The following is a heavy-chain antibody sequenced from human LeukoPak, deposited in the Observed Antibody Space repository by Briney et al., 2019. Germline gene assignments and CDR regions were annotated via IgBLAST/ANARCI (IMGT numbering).Heavy chain of an antibody. D-gene: IGHD1-26*01. J-gene: IGHJ4*02. CDR2: INGDGSST. CDR1: GFTFSSNW. CDR3: AKEGVWEPLLDDY. V-gene: IGHV3-74*01. Sequence: GGSLRLSCAASGFTFSSNWMHWVRQAPGKGLVWVSQINGDGSSTNYADSVKGRFTISRDNSKNTLYLQMNSLRAEDTAVYYCAKEGVWEPLLDDYWGQGTLVTVSS.